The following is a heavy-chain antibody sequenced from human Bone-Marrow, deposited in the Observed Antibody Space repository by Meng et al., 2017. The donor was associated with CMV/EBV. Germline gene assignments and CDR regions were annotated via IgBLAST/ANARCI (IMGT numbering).Heavy chain of an antibody. D-gene: IGHD3-9*01. CDR1: GFTFSSYA. Sequence: GESLKISCAASGFTFSSYAMHWVRQAPGKGLEWVAVISYEGSNKYYADSVKGRFTISRDNSKNTLYLQMNSLRAEDTAVYYCARDHLAPDYDILTGSFDYWGQGTLVTVSS. J-gene: IGHJ4*02. CDR2: ISYEGSNK. CDR3: ARDHLAPDYDILTGSFDY. V-gene: IGHV3-30*04.